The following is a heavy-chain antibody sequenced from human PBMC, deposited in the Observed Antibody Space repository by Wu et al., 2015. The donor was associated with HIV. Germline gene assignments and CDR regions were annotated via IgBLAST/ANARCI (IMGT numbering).Heavy chain of an antibody. CDR2: INPNSGVT. D-gene: IGHD2-15*01. J-gene: IGHJ6*03. V-gene: IGHV1-2*02. CDR3: ARVSGCSGGSCYSEYSYYYMDV. Sequence: QVQLVQSGAEVKKPGAAVKVSCKASGYTFTGYYMHWVRQAPGQGLEWMGWINPNSGVTSYAQKFQGRVTMTRDTSIRTAYMELSRLRSDDTAVYYCARVSGCSGGSCYSEYSYYYMDVWGKGTTVTVSS. CDR1: GYTFTGYY.